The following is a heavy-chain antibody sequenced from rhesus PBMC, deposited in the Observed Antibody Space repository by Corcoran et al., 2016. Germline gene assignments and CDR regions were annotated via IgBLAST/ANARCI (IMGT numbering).Heavy chain of an antibody. Sequence: QVQLQESGPGVVKPSETLSPTCPVSCGSISDTYRWSWIRQPPGRGLVWIGYISGTSTSTNYNPSLKSRVTISKDTSKNHFSVKLSSVTAADTAVYYCARGVVAAGGYYYGLDSWGQGVVVTVSS. CDR3: ARGVVAAGGYYYGLDS. D-gene: IGHD6-31*01. J-gene: IGHJ6*01. CDR1: CGSISDTYR. V-gene: IGHV4S10*01. CDR2: ISGTSTST.